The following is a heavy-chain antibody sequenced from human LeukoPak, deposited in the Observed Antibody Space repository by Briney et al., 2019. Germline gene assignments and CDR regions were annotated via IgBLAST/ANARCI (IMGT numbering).Heavy chain of an antibody. J-gene: IGHJ4*02. CDR2: LSGSGGNT. Sequence: GSLRLSCAASGFTFSSYTMSWVRQAPGKGLEWVSTLSGSGGNTYYADSVKGRFTFSGDTSKNMLYLQMNSLRAEDTAVYFCARDKYSFGEFDYWGQGTLVTVSS. V-gene: IGHV3-23*01. CDR3: ARDKYSFGEFDY. CDR1: GFTFSSYT. D-gene: IGHD3-10*01.